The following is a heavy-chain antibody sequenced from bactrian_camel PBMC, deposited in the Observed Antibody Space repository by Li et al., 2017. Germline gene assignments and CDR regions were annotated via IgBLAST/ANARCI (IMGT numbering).Heavy chain of an antibody. Sequence: HVQLVESGGGSVQTGGSLRLTCDTSGYTYSSSCMGWFRQTVGKDREGVATIDPLGNSNYADSVKGRFTITRDNAKNTVYLQLNSLKTEDTARYYCSLGYKRIGPRGQGTQVTVS. V-gene: IGHV3S53*01. J-gene: IGHJ4*01. D-gene: IGHD1*01. CDR1: GYTYSSSC. CDR2: IDPLGNS. CDR3: SLGYKRIGP.